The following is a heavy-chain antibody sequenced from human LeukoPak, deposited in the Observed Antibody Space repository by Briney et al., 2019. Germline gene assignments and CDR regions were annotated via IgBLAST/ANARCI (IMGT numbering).Heavy chain of an antibody. CDR3: TTVWYGDPTEFDY. CDR1: GFTFSNAW. Sequence: KTGGSLRLSCAASGFTFSNAWMSWVRQAPGKGLEWVGRIKSKTDGGTTDYAAPVKGRFTISRDDSKNTLYLQMNSLKTEDTAVCYCTTVWYGDPTEFDYWGQGTLVTVSS. CDR2: IKSKTDGGTT. V-gene: IGHV3-15*01. J-gene: IGHJ4*02. D-gene: IGHD4-17*01.